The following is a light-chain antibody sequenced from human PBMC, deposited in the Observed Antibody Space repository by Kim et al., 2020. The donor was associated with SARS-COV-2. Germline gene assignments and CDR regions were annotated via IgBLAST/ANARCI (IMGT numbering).Light chain of an antibody. CDR2: QDT. Sequence: SYELTQPPSVSVPPGQTASITCSGDDLGNGYTSWFHQKPGQSPVLVIYQDTKRPSGVPERFSGSNSGNTATLTISGTQAMDEAVYYCQAWDSSTADVIFGGGTQLTVL. CDR3: QAWDSSTADVI. V-gene: IGLV3-1*01. CDR1: DLGNGY. J-gene: IGLJ2*01.